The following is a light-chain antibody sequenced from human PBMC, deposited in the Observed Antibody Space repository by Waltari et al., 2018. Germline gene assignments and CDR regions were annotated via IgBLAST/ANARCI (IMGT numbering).Light chain of an antibody. V-gene: IGKV1-6*01. CDR3: LQDYNYPRT. Sequence: VGDRVTITCRASQDIRNDLGWYQQKPGEAPKLLIYAASNLQSGVPSKFSGSGSGTDFTLTISSLQPEDFATYYCLQDYNYPRTFGQGTKVEIK. CDR1: QDIRND. J-gene: IGKJ1*01. CDR2: AAS.